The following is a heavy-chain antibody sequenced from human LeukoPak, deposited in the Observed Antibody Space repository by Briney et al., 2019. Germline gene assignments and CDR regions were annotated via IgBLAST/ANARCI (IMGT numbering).Heavy chain of an antibody. CDR3: ARASGSGSYYGSFDY. CDR1: GGSSSSYY. D-gene: IGHD3-10*01. J-gene: IGHJ4*02. CDR2: IYYSGST. V-gene: IGHV4-59*01. Sequence: SETLSLTCTVSGGSSSSYYWSWIRRPPGKGLEWIGYIYYSGSTNYNPSLKSRVTTSVDTSKNQFSLKLSSVTAADTAVYYCARASGSGSYYGSFDYWGQGTLVTVSS.